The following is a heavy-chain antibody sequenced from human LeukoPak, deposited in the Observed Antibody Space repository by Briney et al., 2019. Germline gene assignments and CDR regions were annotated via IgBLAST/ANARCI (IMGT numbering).Heavy chain of an antibody. Sequence: ASVKVSCKASGGTFSRYAISWVRQAPGQGLEWMGGIIPIFGTANYAQKFQGRVTITADKSTSTAYMELSSLRSEDTAVYYCARDYYDSSGYQVGLDYWGQGTLVTVSS. CDR2: IIPIFGTA. D-gene: IGHD3-22*01. J-gene: IGHJ4*02. V-gene: IGHV1-69*06. CDR1: GGTFSRYA. CDR3: ARDYYDSSGYQVGLDY.